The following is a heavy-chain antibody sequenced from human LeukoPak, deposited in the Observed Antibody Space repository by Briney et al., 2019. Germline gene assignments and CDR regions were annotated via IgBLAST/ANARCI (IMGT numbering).Heavy chain of an antibody. CDR2: TILGDSDT. V-gene: IGHV5-51*01. CDR1: GYSFTSYW. Sequence: GESLKISCNGSGYSFTSYWAGGWGRRPGKARQGWGSTILGDSDTRYSPSFQGQVTISADKSISTAYLQWSSLKASDTAMYYCARHGDYYDSSGYYTAVHYWGQGTLVTVSS. D-gene: IGHD3-22*01. CDR3: ARHGDYYDSSGYYTAVHY. J-gene: IGHJ4*02.